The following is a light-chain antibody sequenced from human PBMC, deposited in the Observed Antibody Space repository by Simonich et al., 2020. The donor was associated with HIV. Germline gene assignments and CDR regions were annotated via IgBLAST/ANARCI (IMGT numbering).Light chain of an antibody. CDR2: GAS. V-gene: IGKV3-15*01. CDR1: QSFSSSY. J-gene: IGKJ4*01. Sequence: EIVLTQSPGTLSLSPGERATLSCRARQSFSSSYLAWYQHKPGQAPRLLIYGASTRATGIPARCSGSGSGTEFTLTISSLQSEDFAVYYCQQYNNWPPMTFGGGTKVEIK. CDR3: QQYNNWPPMT.